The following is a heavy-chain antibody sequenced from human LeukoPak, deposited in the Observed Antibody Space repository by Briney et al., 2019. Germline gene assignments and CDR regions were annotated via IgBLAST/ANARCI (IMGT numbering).Heavy chain of an antibody. J-gene: IGHJ4*02. D-gene: IGHD6-13*01. Sequence: ASVKVSCKASGYTFTGYHIHWVRQAPGQGLEWMGRINPYSGDTNFAQKFQGRVTMTRDTSITTAYMDLSSLTPDDTAVYFCARDQGSLTRSWYTGYWGQGTKVTVSS. CDR2: INPYSGDT. CDR1: GYTFTGYH. V-gene: IGHV1-2*06. CDR3: ARDQGSLTRSWYTGY.